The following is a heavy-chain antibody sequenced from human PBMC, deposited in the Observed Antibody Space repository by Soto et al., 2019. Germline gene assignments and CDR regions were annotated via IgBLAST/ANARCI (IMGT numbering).Heavy chain of an antibody. D-gene: IGHD2-2*02. Sequence: GESLKISCKGSGYSFTSYWIGWARQMPGKGLEWMGIIYPGDSDTRYSPSFQGQVTISADKSISTAYLQWSSLKASDTAMYYCARYGCSSTSCYMEFDYGMDVWGQGTTVTVSS. CDR2: IYPGDSDT. V-gene: IGHV5-51*01. CDR3: ARYGCSSTSCYMEFDYGMDV. CDR1: GYSFTSYW. J-gene: IGHJ6*02.